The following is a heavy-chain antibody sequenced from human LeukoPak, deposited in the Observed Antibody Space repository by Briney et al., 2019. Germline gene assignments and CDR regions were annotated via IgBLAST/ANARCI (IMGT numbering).Heavy chain of an antibody. CDR1: GFTVSSHY. CDR3: VRDEGLFAY. CDR2: FYSGGST. Sequence: PGGSLRLSCAASGFTVSSHYINWVRQAPGKGLEWVSVFYSGGSTFYADSVKGRFTMSRDNAKNSVFLQMNSLRDEDTAMYYCVRDEGLFAYWGQGALVTVSS. V-gene: IGHV3-66*01. J-gene: IGHJ4*02. D-gene: IGHD3/OR15-3a*01.